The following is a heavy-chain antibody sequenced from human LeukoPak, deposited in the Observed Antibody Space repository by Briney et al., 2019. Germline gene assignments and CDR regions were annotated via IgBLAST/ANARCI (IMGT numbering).Heavy chain of an antibody. CDR2: IIPIFGTA. V-gene: IGHV1-69*05. Sequence: ASVKVSCKASGGTFSGYAISWVRQAPGQGLEWTGGIIPIFGTANYAQKFQGRVTLTTDESTSTAYMELSSLRSEDTAVYYCATDSSGVPWGQGTLVTVSS. D-gene: IGHD3-22*01. CDR3: ATDSSGVP. J-gene: IGHJ5*02. CDR1: GGTFSGYA.